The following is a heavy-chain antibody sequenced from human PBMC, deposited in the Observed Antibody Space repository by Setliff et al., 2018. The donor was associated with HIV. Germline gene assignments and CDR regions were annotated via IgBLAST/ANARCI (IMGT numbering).Heavy chain of an antibody. CDR1: GYIFTNYG. J-gene: IGHJ6*03. CDR2: ISADNGNT. Sequence: ASVKVSCKASGYIFTNYGITWVRQAPGQGLEWTGWISADNGNTNYAQKLQGRVTMTTDTSTSTADMELRSLRSDDTAVYYCARVPGARPYYYYYMDVWGKGTTVTVSS. D-gene: IGHD3-10*01. V-gene: IGHV1-18*01. CDR3: ARVPGARPYYYYYMDV.